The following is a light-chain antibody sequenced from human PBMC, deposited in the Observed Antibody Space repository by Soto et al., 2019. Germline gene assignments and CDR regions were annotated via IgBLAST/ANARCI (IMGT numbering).Light chain of an antibody. CDR2: DAS. CDR3: QQYNSYSPVT. CDR1: QSISSW. V-gene: IGKV1-5*01. Sequence: IPMTQPPSPLSSSVGDIVTITCRASQSISSWLAWYQQKPGKAPKLLIYDASSLESGVPSRFSGSGSGTEFTLTISSLQPDDFATYYCQQYNSYSPVTFGGGTKVDIK. J-gene: IGKJ4*01.